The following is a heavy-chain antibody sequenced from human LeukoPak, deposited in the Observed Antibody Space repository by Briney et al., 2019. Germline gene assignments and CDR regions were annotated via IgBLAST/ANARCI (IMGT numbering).Heavy chain of an antibody. D-gene: IGHD6-6*01. J-gene: IGHJ5*02. CDR1: GGTFSSYA. CDR3: ARSEYSSSSWFDP. Sequence: ASVKVSCKASGGTFSSYAISWVRQAPGQGLEWMGGIIPIFGTANYAQKFQGRVTITTDESTSTAYMELSSLRSEDTAVYYCARSEYSSSSWFDPWGQGTLVTVSS. CDR2: IIPIFGTA. V-gene: IGHV1-69*05.